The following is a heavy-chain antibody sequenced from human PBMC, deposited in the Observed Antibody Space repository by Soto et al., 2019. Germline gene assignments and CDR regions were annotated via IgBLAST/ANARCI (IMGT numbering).Heavy chain of an antibody. CDR1: GFTFSNYG. Sequence: QVQLVESGGGVVQPGRSLRLSCAASGFTFSNYGMNWVRQAPGKGLEWVAVIWYDGSKKYYADSVKGRFTISRDNSKNTLYLQMNSLRAEDMGVYYCARDSIDYDSSGYYYWGQGTLVTVSS. V-gene: IGHV3-33*01. D-gene: IGHD3-22*01. CDR3: ARDSIDYDSSGYYY. J-gene: IGHJ4*02. CDR2: IWYDGSKK.